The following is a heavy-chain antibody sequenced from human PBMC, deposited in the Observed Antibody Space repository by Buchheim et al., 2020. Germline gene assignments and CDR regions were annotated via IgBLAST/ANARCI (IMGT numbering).Heavy chain of an antibody. J-gene: IGHJ4*02. V-gene: IGHV4-31*03. D-gene: IGHD6-6*01. Sequence: QVQLQESGPGLVKPSQTLSLTCTVSVGSISSSDNYWSWIRQHPGKGLDWIGYIYYSGSTNHNPFPKIRVTISVYTSKHQFSLTLSSVTAADTAVYYCARGGVASRNYYFDYWGQGTL. CDR1: VGSISSSDNY. CDR2: IYYSGST. CDR3: ARGGVASRNYYFDY.